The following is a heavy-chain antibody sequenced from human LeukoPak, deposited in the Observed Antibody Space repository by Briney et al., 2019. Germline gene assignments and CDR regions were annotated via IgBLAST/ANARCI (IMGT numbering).Heavy chain of an antibody. CDR3: VREYSSSSGRAFDI. CDR2: ISTDGSST. V-gene: IGHV3-74*01. Sequence: GGSLRPSCAASGFTLSSYWMHWVRQAPGKGLVWVSRISTDGSSTNSADSVKGRLTISRDNAKNTLYLQMNSLRAEDTAVYYCVREYSSSSGRAFDIWGQGTMVTVSP. CDR1: GFTLSSYW. D-gene: IGHD6-6*01. J-gene: IGHJ3*02.